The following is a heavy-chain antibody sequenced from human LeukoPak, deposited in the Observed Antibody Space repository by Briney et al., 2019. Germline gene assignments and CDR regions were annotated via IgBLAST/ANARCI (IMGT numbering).Heavy chain of an antibody. J-gene: IGHJ4*02. CDR3: ARGRSYPFDY. Sequence: SETLSLTCTVSGGSISSSSYYWGWIRQPPGKGLEWIGYIYHSGSTYYNPSLKSRVTISVDRSENQFSLKLSSVTAADTAVYYCARGRSYPFDYWGQGTLVTVSS. CDR1: GGSISSSSYY. V-gene: IGHV4-39*07. D-gene: IGHD3-10*01. CDR2: IYHSGST.